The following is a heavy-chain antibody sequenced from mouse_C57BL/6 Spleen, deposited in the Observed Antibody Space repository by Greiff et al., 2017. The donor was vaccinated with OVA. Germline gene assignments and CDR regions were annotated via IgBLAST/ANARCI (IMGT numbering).Heavy chain of an antibody. J-gene: IGHJ4*01. CDR2: INTNYGTN. CDR1: GYSFTDYN. CDR3: ARGLYDFYAMDY. Sequence: VQLKESGPELVKPGASVKISCKASGYSFTDYNMNWVKQRNGKSLEWIGVINTNYGTNSYNQKFKGKATLTVDQSSSTAYMQLNSLTSEDSAVYYCARGLYDFYAMDYWGQGTSVTVSS. V-gene: IGHV1-39*01. D-gene: IGHD1-1*01.